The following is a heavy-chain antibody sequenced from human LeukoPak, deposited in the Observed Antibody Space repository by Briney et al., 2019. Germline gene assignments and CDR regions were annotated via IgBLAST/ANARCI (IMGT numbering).Heavy chain of an antibody. CDR2: INHSGST. CDR1: GGSFSGYY. J-gene: IGHJ6*03. Sequence: SETLSLTCAVYGGSFSGYYWSWTRQPPGKGLEWIGEINHSGSTNYNPSLKSRVTISVDTSKNQFSLKLSSVTAADTAVYYCARGGDCSSTSCYGHMDVWGKGTTVTVSS. CDR3: ARGGDCSSTSCYGHMDV. D-gene: IGHD2-2*01. V-gene: IGHV4-34*01.